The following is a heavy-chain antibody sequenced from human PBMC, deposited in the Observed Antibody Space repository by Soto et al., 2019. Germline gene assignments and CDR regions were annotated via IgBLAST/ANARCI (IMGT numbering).Heavy chain of an antibody. CDR1: GGSFSGYY. CDR3: ARGGLERRNYYYYYGMDV. V-gene: IGHV4-34*01. J-gene: IGHJ6*02. D-gene: IGHD1-1*01. Sequence: QVQLQQWGAGLLKPSETLSLTCAVYGGSFSGYYWSWIRQPPGKGLEWIGEINHSGSTNYNPSLKSRVTISVDTSKNQFPLKLSSVTAADTAVYYCARGGLERRNYYYYYGMDVWGQGTTVTVSS. CDR2: INHSGST.